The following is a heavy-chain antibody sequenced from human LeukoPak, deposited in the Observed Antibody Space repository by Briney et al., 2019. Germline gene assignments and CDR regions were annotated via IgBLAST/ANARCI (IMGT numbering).Heavy chain of an antibody. V-gene: IGHV6-1*01. J-gene: IGHJ6*02. CDR1: GDSVSSHSSA. Sequence: SQTLSLTCAISGDSVSSHSSAWNWIRQSPSRGLEWLGRTYYRSKWYHDYAVSVRSRMSINPDTSKNQFSLRLSSVTPEDTAVYYCARDPAYNYGMDVWGQGTTVTVSS. CDR3: ARDPAYNYGMDV. D-gene: IGHD2-2*01. CDR2: TYYRSKWYH.